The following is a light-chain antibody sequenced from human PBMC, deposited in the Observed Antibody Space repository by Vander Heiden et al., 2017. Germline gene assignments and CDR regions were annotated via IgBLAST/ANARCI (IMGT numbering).Light chain of an antibody. V-gene: IGLV3-25*03. CDR1: ALPKQY. CDR3: QSADSSGIYEV. CDR2: KDS. Sequence: SYELTQPPSVSVSQGQTARITCSGNALPKQYADWYQQKPGQAPVLVIYKDSERPSGIPERFSGSSSGTTVTLTISRVQAEDEADYYCQSADSSGIYEVFGGGTKLTVL. J-gene: IGLJ2*01.